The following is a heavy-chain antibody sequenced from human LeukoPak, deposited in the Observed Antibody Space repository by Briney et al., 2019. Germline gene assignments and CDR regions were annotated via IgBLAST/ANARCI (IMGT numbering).Heavy chain of an antibody. CDR2: ISSGRPNI. V-gene: IGHV3-48*04. CDR3: ARGGAARPDY. Sequence: GGSLRLSCVASGFTFSSYGMNWVRQAPGKGLEWVSYISSGRPNINYADSVRGRFTISRDNAKSSLYLQMDNLRVEDTAVYYCARGGAARPDYWGQGTLVTVSS. D-gene: IGHD6-6*01. J-gene: IGHJ4*02. CDR1: GFTFSSYG.